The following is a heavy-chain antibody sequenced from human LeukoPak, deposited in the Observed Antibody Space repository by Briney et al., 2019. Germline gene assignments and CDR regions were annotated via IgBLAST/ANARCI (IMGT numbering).Heavy chain of an antibody. J-gene: IGHJ6*04. CDR2: ISSSSSYI. D-gene: IGHD3-10*01. CDR1: GFTFSSYS. V-gene: IGHV3-21*01. Sequence: GGSLRLSCAASGFTFSSYSMNWVRQAPGKGLEWVSSISSSSSYIYYADSVKGRFTISRDNAKNSLYLQMNSLRAEDTAVYYCARDRRAYYGSGSNRYYYGMDVWGKGTTVTVSS. CDR3: ARDRRAYYGSGSNRYYYGMDV.